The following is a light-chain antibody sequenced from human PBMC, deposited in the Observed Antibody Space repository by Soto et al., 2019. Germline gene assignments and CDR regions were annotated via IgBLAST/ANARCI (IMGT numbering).Light chain of an antibody. V-gene: IGLV1-44*01. Sequence: QSVLTQPPSMSTSPGQTITISCSGARSNIGKNTLNWFQQLPGTAPNLLISTPNHRPSGVRDRFSASKSGTSASLTISCLRSDDEADYYCAAWDDILNIVVFGGGTKVTVL. CDR1: RSNIGKNT. CDR3: AAWDDILNIVV. J-gene: IGLJ2*01. CDR2: TPN.